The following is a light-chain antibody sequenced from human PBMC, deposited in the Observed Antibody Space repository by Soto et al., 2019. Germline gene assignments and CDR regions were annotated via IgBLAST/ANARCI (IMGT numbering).Light chain of an antibody. Sequence: EIVLTQSPATLSLSPGEGATLSCRASQSVNSFLAWYQQKPGQAPRLLIYDTSTRATGIPARFSGSGSGTDFTLTISSLEPEDFAVYYCQHRRNWPLTFGGGTKVEIK. CDR2: DTS. J-gene: IGKJ4*01. CDR1: QSVNSF. V-gene: IGKV3-11*01. CDR3: QHRRNWPLT.